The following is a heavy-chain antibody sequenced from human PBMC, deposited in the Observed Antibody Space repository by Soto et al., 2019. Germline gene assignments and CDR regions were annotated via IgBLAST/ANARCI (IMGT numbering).Heavy chain of an antibody. V-gene: IGHV3-23*01. CDR3: AKPIYGELLTFDY. D-gene: IGHD1-26*01. J-gene: IGHJ4*02. CDR2: ISGSGGST. Sequence: EVQLLESGGGLVQPGGSLRLSCAASGFTFSSYAMSWVRQAPGKGLEWVSAISGSGGSTYYADSVKGRFTISRDNSKNPLYLQMNSLRAEDTAVYYCAKPIYGELLTFDYWGQGTLVTVSS. CDR1: GFTFSSYA.